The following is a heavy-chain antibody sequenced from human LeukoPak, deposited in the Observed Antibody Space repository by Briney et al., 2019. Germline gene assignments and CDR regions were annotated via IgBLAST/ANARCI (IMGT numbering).Heavy chain of an antibody. V-gene: IGHV3-74*01. CDR3: ARDGPQQLGVFDY. J-gene: IGHJ4*02. Sequence: PGGSLRLSCAAAGFTFSSYWMHWVRQAPGKGLVWVSRINSDGSSTSYADSVKGRFTISRDNAKNTLYLQMNSLRAEDTAVYYCARDGPQQLGVFDYWGQGTLVTVSS. D-gene: IGHD6-13*01. CDR1: GFTFSSYW. CDR2: INSDGSST.